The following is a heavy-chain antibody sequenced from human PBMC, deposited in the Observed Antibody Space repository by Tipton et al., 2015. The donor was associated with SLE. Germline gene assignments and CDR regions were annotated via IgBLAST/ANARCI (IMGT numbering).Heavy chain of an antibody. Sequence: QLVQSGAEVKKPGASVKVSCKASGYTFTSYGISLVRQATGQGPEWMGWMNPNSGNTGYAQKFQGRVTMTTDTSTSTAYMELRSLRSDDTAVYYCARGGRVVPAEDYWGQGTLVTVSS. CDR2: MNPNSGNT. CDR3: ARGGRVVPAEDY. V-gene: IGHV1-18*01. J-gene: IGHJ4*02. CDR1: GYTFTSYG. D-gene: IGHD2-2*01.